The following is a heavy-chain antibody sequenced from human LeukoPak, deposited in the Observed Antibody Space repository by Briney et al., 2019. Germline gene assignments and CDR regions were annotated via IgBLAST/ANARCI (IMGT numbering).Heavy chain of an antibody. D-gene: IGHD3-22*01. CDR2: INPNSGGT. V-gene: IGHV1-2*02. Sequence: ASVKVSCKASGYTLTDYYMHWVRQAPGQGLEWMGRINPNSGGTNYAQKFQGRVTMTRDTSISTAYMELSSLRSDDTAVYYCARAGLWDYYDSSGYHNGAFDIWGQGTMVTVSS. CDR1: GYTLTDYY. CDR3: ARAGLWDYYDSSGYHNGAFDI. J-gene: IGHJ3*02.